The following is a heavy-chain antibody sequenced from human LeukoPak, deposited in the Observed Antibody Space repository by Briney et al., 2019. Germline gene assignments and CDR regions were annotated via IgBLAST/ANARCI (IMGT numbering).Heavy chain of an antibody. J-gene: IGHJ4*02. CDR1: GFTVSSDY. CDR2: IYSDGNT. D-gene: IGHD3-10*01. V-gene: IGHV3-66*01. Sequence: GGSLRLSCAASGFTVSSDYMTWVRQAPGKGLEWVSVIYSDGNTYYADSVKGRFTISRDNSKNMVYLQMNSLRVEDTAVCYCARASWDYWGQGTLVTVSS. CDR3: ARASWDY.